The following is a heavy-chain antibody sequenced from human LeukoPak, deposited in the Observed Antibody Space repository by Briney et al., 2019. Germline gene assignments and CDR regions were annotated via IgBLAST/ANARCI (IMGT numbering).Heavy chain of an antibody. Sequence: PGGSLRLSCAASGFTFSDYYMSWIRQAPGKGLEWVSYISSSSSYTNYADSVKGRFTISRDNAKNSLYLQMNSLRAEDTAVYYCAGEGGYCSSTSCFNWFDPWGEGTLVTVSS. D-gene: IGHD2-2*01. CDR1: GFTFSDYY. V-gene: IGHV3-11*05. J-gene: IGHJ5*02. CDR2: ISSSSSYT. CDR3: AGEGGYCSSTSCFNWFDP.